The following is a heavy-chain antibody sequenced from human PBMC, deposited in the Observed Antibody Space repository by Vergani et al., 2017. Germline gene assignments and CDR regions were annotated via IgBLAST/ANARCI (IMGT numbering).Heavy chain of an antibody. CDR3: ARADFDWLLEEDY. J-gene: IGHJ4*02. V-gene: IGHV1-69*01. D-gene: IGHD3-9*01. CDR1: GGTFSSYA. Sequence: QVQLVQSGAEVKKPGSSVKVSCKASGGTFSSYAISWVRQAPGQGLEWMGGIIPIFGTANYAQKFQGRVTMTTDPSTSTAYMELRSLRSDDTAVYYCARADFDWLLEEDYWGQGTLVTVSS. CDR2: IIPIFGTA.